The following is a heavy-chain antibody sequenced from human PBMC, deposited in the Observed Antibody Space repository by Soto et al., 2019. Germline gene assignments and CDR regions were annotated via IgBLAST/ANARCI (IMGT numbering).Heavy chain of an antibody. CDR2: IIPIFHKA. Sequence: QVQLVQSGAEVKKPGSSVKVSCKASGDTFSTYAISCVRQAPGQGLEWMGGIIPIFHKAKYAQKFQGRVTITADESTSTAYMELSSLRSEDTAVYYCARDPNSNYGENWFDPWGQGTLVTVSS. D-gene: IGHD1-7*01. V-gene: IGHV1-69*01. CDR3: ARDPNSNYGENWFDP. J-gene: IGHJ5*02. CDR1: GDTFSTYA.